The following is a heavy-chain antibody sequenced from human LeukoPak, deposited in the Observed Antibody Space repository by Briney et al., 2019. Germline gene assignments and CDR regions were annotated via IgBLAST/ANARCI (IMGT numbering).Heavy chain of an antibody. D-gene: IGHD2-21*02. V-gene: IGHV1-2*02. CDR2: INPNRGGT. Sequence: ASVTVSCKASVYTFTGYYMHWVRQAPGQGLEWMGWINPNRGGTNYAQKFQGRVTMTRDTSISTAYMELSRLRSDDTAVYYCARGSPIVVVTAISQPFDYWGQGTLVTVSS. J-gene: IGHJ4*02. CDR1: VYTFTGYY. CDR3: ARGSPIVVVTAISQPFDY.